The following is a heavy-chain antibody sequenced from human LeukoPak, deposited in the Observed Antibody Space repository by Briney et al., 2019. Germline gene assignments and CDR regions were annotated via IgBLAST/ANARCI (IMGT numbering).Heavy chain of an antibody. J-gene: IGHJ4*02. V-gene: IGHV1-2*06. CDR1: GYTFSDYY. Sequence: ASVKVSCKASGYTFSDYYIHWVRQAAGQGLEWIGRINPNSGGTSFAQKFQGRVTMTRDTSISTAYMELSRLRSDDTAVYYCARENGDYSSNYFDHWGQGTLVTDSS. CDR2: INPNSGGT. CDR3: ARENGDYSSNYFDH. D-gene: IGHD4-17*01.